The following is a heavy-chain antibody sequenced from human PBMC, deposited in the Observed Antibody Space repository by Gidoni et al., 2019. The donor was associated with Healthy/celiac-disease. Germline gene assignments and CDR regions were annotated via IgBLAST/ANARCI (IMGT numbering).Heavy chain of an antibody. D-gene: IGHD2-15*01. CDR2: ISSSSSYI. V-gene: IGHV3-21*01. Sequence: EVQLVESGGGLVKPGGSLRLSCAASGFTFSSYSMNWVRQAPGKGLEWVSSISSSSSYIYYADSVKGRFTISRDNAKNSLYLQMNSLRAEDTAVYYCARHPRYCSGGSCYSNYYYYGMDVWGQGTTVTVSS. CDR1: GFTFSSYS. J-gene: IGHJ6*02. CDR3: ARHPRYCSGGSCYSNYYYYGMDV.